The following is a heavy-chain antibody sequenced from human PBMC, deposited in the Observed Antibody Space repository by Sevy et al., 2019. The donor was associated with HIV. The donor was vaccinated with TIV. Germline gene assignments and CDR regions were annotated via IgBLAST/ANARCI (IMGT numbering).Heavy chain of an antibody. Sequence: SGPTLVKPTQTLTLTCTFSGFSLSTNGVGVGWIRQPPGKALECLALIYWDDDKHYSPSLKSRLTITKDTSKNQVVLTMTNMDPVDTATYYCARSDYGDYVDWFDPWGQGTLVTVSS. CDR3: ARSDYGDYVDWFDP. CDR2: IYWDDDK. CDR1: GFSLSTNGVG. V-gene: IGHV2-5*02. J-gene: IGHJ5*02. D-gene: IGHD4-17*01.